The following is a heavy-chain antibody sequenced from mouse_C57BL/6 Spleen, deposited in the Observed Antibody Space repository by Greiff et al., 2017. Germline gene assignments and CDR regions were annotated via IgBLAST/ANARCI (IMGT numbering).Heavy chain of an antibody. J-gene: IGHJ4*01. CDR1: GYTFTSYW. CDR3: ARSRGYAMFY. V-gene: IGHV1-72*01. CDR2: FDPNSGGT. Sequence: QVQLQQPGAELVKPGASVKLSCKASGYTFTSYWMHWVKQRPGRGLEWIGRFDPNSGGTKYNEKVKSKATLTVDKPSRTTYMQLSGLTSEDSAVYYCARSRGYAMFYWGQGTSVTVSS.